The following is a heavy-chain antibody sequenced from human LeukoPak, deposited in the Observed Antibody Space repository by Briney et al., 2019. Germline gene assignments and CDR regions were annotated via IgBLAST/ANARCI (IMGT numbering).Heavy chain of an antibody. D-gene: IGHD1-14*01. V-gene: IGHV3-23*01. Sequence: GGSLRLSCAASGFTFSSFAMSWVRQAPGQGLEWVSSISSTAATTYYADSVRGRFTISRDNAMNTLYLQLSSLRVEDTAVYYCARDGHQWRNDAFDIWGQGTMVTVSS. CDR3: ARDGHQWRNDAFDI. CDR1: GFTFSSFA. CDR2: ISSTAATT. J-gene: IGHJ3*02.